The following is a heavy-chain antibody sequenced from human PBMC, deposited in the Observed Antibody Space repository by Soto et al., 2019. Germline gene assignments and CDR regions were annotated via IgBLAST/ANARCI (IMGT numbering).Heavy chain of an antibody. D-gene: IGHD6-19*01. V-gene: IGHV4-59*01. J-gene: IGHJ4*02. CDR3: ASLAGISI. Sequence: SETLPHTWTVSGGSISSYYWSWIRQPPGKGLEWIGYIYYSGSTNYNPSLKSRVTISVDTSKNQFSLKLSSVTAADTAVYSCASLAGISIWGQGTLVTVSS. CDR2: IYYSGST. CDR1: GGSISSYY.